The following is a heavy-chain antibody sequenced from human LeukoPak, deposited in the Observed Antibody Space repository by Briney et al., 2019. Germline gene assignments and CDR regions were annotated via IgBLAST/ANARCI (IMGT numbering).Heavy chain of an antibody. Sequence: ASVKVSCKASGGTFSSYAISWVRQAPGQGLEWMGGIIPIFGTANYAQKFQGRVTITADKSTSTAYMELSSLRSEDTAVYYCASRLRKQHLGKSYYYYYMDVWGKGTTVTVSS. CDR3: ASRLRKQHLGKSYYYYYMDV. V-gene: IGHV1-69*06. J-gene: IGHJ6*03. CDR1: GGTFSSYA. CDR2: IIPIFGTA. D-gene: IGHD6-13*01.